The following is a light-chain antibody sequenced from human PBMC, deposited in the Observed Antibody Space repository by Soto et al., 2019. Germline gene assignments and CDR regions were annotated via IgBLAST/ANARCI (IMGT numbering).Light chain of an antibody. Sequence: EIVMTQSPATLSVSPGEGATLSCRASQSVSSNLAWYQQKPGQAPRLLIYDASTRATGVPARFSGSGSGTAFTLTISSLQSEDFAIYYCQQYNSWPRSFGGGTKVEIK. CDR3: QQYNSWPRS. CDR1: QSVSSN. J-gene: IGKJ4*01. CDR2: DAS. V-gene: IGKV3-15*01.